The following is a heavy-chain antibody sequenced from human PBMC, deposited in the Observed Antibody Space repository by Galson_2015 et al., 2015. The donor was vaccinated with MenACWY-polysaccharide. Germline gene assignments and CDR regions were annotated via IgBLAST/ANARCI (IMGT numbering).Heavy chain of an antibody. CDR2: IDSSSGYI. CDR1: GFTFSTYR. D-gene: IGHD6-6*01. J-gene: IGHJ6*03. V-gene: IGHV3-21*01. Sequence: SLRLSCAASGFTFSTYRMNWVRQAPGKGLEWVSSIDSSSGYIYYADSVKGRFTISRDNAQNTLNLQMNTLRAEDTAVYYCARDEVYSSSCRGVYCTYYMDVWGRGTTVTVSS. CDR3: ARDEVYSSSCRGVYCTYYMDV.